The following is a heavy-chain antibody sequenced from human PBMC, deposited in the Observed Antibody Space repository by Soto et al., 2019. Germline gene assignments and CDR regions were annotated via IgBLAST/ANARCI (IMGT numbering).Heavy chain of an antibody. CDR2: MKPDDGGP. Sequence: ASVNVSCKSSGYILSDYCIHWVRQAPGQGLEWLGWMKPDDGGPNYAQNFQGRAIMTSDTSTDTDYMELTRLTSDDTAVYFCVGDVRRQWRGLGPESYTGMDVWGQGTTVTVS. J-gene: IGHJ6*02. V-gene: IGHV1-2*02. CDR1: GYILSDYC. D-gene: IGHD6-19*01. CDR3: VGDVRRQWRGLGPESYTGMDV.